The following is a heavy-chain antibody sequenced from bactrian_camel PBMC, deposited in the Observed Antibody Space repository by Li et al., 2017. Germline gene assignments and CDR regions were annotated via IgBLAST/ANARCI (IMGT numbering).Heavy chain of an antibody. Sequence: HVQLVESGGGSVQSGGSLRLSCAASGDTNSSSCMGWYRQAPGKEREGVASLRVVAGRTYYGDHVKGRFTISEDSAKNMIYLQMNSLKPEDTAMHYCAIGLFADFGLGRGTQVTVS. D-gene: IGHD5*01. CDR1: GDTNSSSC. CDR2: LRVVAGRT. V-gene: IGHV3S61*01. J-gene: IGHJ4*01.